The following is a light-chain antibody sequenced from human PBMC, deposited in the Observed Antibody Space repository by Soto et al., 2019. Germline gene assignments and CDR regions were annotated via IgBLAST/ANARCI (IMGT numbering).Light chain of an antibody. CDR2: KAS. Sequence: DIQMTQSPSTVSGSEGDRVTITCRASQTISSWLAWYQQKPGKAPKLLIYKASTLKSGVPSRFSGSGSGTDFTLTISSLQPEDFATYYCQQLESYPSTFGGGTKVDI. CDR3: QQLESYPST. V-gene: IGKV1-5*03. J-gene: IGKJ4*01. CDR1: QTISSW.